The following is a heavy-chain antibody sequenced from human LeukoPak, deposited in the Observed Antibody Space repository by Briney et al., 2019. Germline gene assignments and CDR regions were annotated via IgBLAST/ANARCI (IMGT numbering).Heavy chain of an antibody. Sequence: SETLSLTCTVSGGSISSSSYYWGWIRQPPGKGLEWIGSIYYSGSTYYNPSLKSRVTLSVDTSKNQFSLKLSSVTAADTAVYYCAKTPRGYSYGQLIDYWGQGTLVTVSS. CDR1: GGSISSSSYY. D-gene: IGHD5-18*01. J-gene: IGHJ4*02. CDR3: AKTPRGYSYGQLIDY. CDR2: IYYSGST. V-gene: IGHV4-39*01.